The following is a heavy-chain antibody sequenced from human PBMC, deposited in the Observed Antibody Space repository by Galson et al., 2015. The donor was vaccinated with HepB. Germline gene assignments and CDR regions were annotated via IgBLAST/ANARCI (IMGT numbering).Heavy chain of an antibody. D-gene: IGHD1-26*01. CDR2: IISTLGIA. J-gene: IGHJ5*02. V-gene: IGHV1-69*02. CDR1: GGTFSGYT. Sequence: SVKVSCKASGGTFSGYTVNWVRQAPGQGLEWMGRIISTLGIAKYAERFQGRVTISTDKSTSTAYMELSSLRLEDTAVYYCARGDIGGGFSLYNWFDIWGQGTLVIVTS. CDR3: ARGDIGGGFSLYNWFDI.